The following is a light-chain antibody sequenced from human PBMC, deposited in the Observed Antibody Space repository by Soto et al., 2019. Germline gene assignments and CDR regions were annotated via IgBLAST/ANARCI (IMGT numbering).Light chain of an antibody. CDR3: QQRSSCPLT. J-gene: IGKJ4*02. CDR2: GAS. Sequence: EIVLTQSPATLSLSPGERATLSCRASQSLSKSLVWYQQQPGQAPRLLIDGASNRATGIPVRFSGSGSGTDCPLTISSLEPEDFAVYFCQQRSSCPLTYGGGTKVELK. V-gene: IGKV3-11*01. CDR1: QSLSKS.